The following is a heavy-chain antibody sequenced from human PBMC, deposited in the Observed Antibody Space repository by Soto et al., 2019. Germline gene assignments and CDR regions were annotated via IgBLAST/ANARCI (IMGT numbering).Heavy chain of an antibody. V-gene: IGHV3-23*01. D-gene: IGHD3-10*01. J-gene: IGHJ6*02. CDR1: GFTFSDYA. CDR2: LDGAGGST. Sequence: LRLSCLASGFTFSDYAMTWVRHVPGRGLEWVASLDGAGGSTYYADSVRGRFTISRDSSQNTLFLQMKRLTVDDTAIYYCAAPRDEYGSGVSWFTYGMDIWGQGTTVTVSS. CDR3: AAPRDEYGSGVSWFTYGMDI.